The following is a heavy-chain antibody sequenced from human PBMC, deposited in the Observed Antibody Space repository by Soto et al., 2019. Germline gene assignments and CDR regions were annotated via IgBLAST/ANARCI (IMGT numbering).Heavy chain of an antibody. CDR3: AIAVAPYLGTWFDP. D-gene: IGHD3-16*01. CDR2: ISHTGRT. J-gene: IGHJ5*02. CDR1: GGSISSGNSYA. Sequence: QLQLQESGSGLVKPSQTQSLTCAVSGGSISSGNSYAWSWIRQPPGKGLEWIGSISHTGRTSYNPSLKGRVTMSVDKSKNQFSLKLSSVTAADMAVYYCAIAVAPYLGTWFDPWGQGSLVIVSS. V-gene: IGHV4-30-2*01.